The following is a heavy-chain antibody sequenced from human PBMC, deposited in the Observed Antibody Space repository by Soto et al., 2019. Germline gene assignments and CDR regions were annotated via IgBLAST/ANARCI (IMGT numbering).Heavy chain of an antibody. CDR3: ARDREAGYNFYYGMDV. V-gene: IGHV4-4*07. Sequence: SETLSLTCSVSGADINTYSWTWIRQPAGKGLEWIGRIYASASINYNPSLKGRVTLSVDTSTNQVSLRLASVTAADTAIYYCARDREAGYNFYYGMDVWGQGTTVTVSS. CDR1: GADINTYS. D-gene: IGHD6-19*01. J-gene: IGHJ6*02. CDR2: IYASASI.